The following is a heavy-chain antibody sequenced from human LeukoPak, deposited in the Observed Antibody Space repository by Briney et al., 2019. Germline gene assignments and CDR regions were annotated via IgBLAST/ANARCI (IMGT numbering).Heavy chain of an antibody. CDR2: IYYSGST. D-gene: IGHD2-2*01. CDR1: GGSISSYY. CDR3: ARGLPAASFDP. J-gene: IGHJ5*02. V-gene: IGHV4-59*01. Sequence: SETLSLTCTVSGGSISSYYWSWIRQPPGKGLEWIGYIYYSGSTNYNPSLKSRVTISVDTSKNQFSLKLSSVTAADTAVYYCARGLPAASFDPWGKETLVTVSS.